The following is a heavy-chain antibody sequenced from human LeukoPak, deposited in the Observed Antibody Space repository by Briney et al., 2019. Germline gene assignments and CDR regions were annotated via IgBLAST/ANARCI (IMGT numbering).Heavy chain of an antibody. CDR3: ATSIAARYDALDL. CDR1: GYTFISYD. Sequence: ASVKVSCKASGYTFISYDINWVRQATGQGLEWMGWMNPNSGNTGYAQKFQGRVTITRNTAISTAYMELSSLRSEDTAVYYCATSIAARYDALDLWGQGTMVTVSS. V-gene: IGHV1-8*01. D-gene: IGHD6-6*01. J-gene: IGHJ3*01. CDR2: MNPNSGNT.